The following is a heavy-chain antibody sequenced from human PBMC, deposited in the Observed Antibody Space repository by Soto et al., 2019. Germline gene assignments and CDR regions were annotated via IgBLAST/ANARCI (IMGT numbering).Heavy chain of an antibody. D-gene: IGHD3-10*01. J-gene: IGHJ4*02. CDR2: IYHSGST. V-gene: IGHV4-4*02. CDR1: GGSISSSNW. Sequence: QVQLQESGPGLVKPSGTLSLTCAVSGGSISSSNWWNWVRQPPGKGLEWIGEIYHSGSTNYNPSLKSRVTMSVDKSKNQLSLKVNFLTAADTVVYYCARRGYDSASSGPDYWGQGTLVTVSS. CDR3: ARRGYDSASSGPDY.